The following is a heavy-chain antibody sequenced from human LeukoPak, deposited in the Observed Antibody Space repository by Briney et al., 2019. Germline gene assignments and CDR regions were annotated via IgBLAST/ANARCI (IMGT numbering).Heavy chain of an antibody. CDR3: AKGVFGVNRAFDY. CDR2: ISESGSGT. D-gene: IGHD3-3*01. Sequence: PGGSLGLSCEASGFTFNTCAMSWVRQAPGKGLEWVSAISESGSGTYYADSVKGRFTISRDNSKNTLYLQMNSLRVDDTALYYCAKGVFGVNRAFDYWGQGTLVTDSS. V-gene: IGHV3-23*01. J-gene: IGHJ4*02. CDR1: GFTFNTCA.